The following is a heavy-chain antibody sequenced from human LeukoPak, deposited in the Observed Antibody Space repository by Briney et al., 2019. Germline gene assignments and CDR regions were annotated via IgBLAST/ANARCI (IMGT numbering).Heavy chain of an antibody. Sequence: PSETLYLTCTVSGGSISSYYWSWIRQPAGKGLEWIGRIYTTGSTNYNPSLKSRVTMSIDTSKKQFSLKLTSVTAADTAVYYCARGKYYYDSSSSYRYFDPWGQGTLVTVSS. CDR1: GGSISSYY. J-gene: IGHJ5*02. V-gene: IGHV4-4*07. CDR3: ARGKYYYDSSSSYRYFDP. CDR2: IYTTGST. D-gene: IGHD3-22*01.